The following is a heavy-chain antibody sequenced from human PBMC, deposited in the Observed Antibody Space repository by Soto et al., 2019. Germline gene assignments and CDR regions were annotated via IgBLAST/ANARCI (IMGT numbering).Heavy chain of an antibody. V-gene: IGHV1-69*01. Sequence: QVQLVQSGAELQKPGSSVRVSCKISGDSFSSYAISWVRQAPGEGLEWVGGIIPIFETANYAQKVQGRVTITAVESTTTAYMEVTRLRPEDTAIFYCAASDSSSWQHDYWGQGTLITVSS. CDR1: GDSFSSYA. D-gene: IGHD6-13*01. CDR2: IIPIFETA. CDR3: AASDSSSWQHDY. J-gene: IGHJ4*02.